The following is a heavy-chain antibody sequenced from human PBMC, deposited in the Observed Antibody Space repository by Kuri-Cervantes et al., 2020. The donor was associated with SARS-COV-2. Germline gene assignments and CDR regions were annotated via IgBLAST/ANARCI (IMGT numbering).Heavy chain of an antibody. CDR2: ISDRGGDT. CDR1: GFTFSGHW. D-gene: IGHD5-12*01. Sequence: GESLKISCAASGFTFSGHWIHWVRQAPRKGLEWVSSISDRGGDTYYADSVKGRFTISRDNPKNTLYLQMNRLRAEDTAIYYCARGGGGYSGYEEYWGQGTLVTVSS. CDR3: ARGGGGYSGYEEY. V-gene: IGHV3-23*01. J-gene: IGHJ4*02.